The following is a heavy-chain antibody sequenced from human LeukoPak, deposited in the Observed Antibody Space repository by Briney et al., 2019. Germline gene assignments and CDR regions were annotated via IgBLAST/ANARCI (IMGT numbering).Heavy chain of an antibody. CDR3: ARVGFRLWLLNY. Sequence: PSETLSLACAVYGGSFSGYYWSWIRQSPGKGLEWIGEINHSGSTNYNPSLKSRVTISVDTSRNQFSLKLSSVTAADTAVYYCARVGFRLWLLNYWGQGTLVTVSS. J-gene: IGHJ4*02. D-gene: IGHD5-18*01. CDR2: INHSGST. V-gene: IGHV4-34*01. CDR1: GGSFSGYY.